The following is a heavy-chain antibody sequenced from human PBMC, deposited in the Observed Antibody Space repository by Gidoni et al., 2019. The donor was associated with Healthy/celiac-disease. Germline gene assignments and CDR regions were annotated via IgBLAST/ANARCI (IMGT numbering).Heavy chain of an antibody. CDR1: GGTFSSYA. D-gene: IGHD2-21*02. Sequence: QVQLVQSGAGVKKPGSSVKVSCKASGGTFSSYAISWVRQAPGQGLEGMGGIIPIFGTANYAQKFQGRVTITADESTSTAYMELSSLRSEDTAVYYCASETPAYCGGDCYSRYFDYWGQGTLVTVSS. CDR3: ASETPAYCGGDCYSRYFDY. J-gene: IGHJ4*02. V-gene: IGHV1-69*01. CDR2: IIPIFGTA.